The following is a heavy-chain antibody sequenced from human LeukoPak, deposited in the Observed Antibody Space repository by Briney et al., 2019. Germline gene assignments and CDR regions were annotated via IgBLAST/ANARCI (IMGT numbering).Heavy chain of an antibody. Sequence: ASVKVSCKASGYTFTNYGISWVRQAPGQGLEWMGWISAYNGNTNYAQKFQGRITMTTDTSTSTAYMELRSLRSDDTAVYYCARGEDDYGDYGGPDYWGQGTLVTVSS. D-gene: IGHD4-17*01. CDR2: ISAYNGNT. V-gene: IGHV1-18*01. J-gene: IGHJ4*02. CDR3: ARGEDDYGDYGGPDY. CDR1: GYTFTNYG.